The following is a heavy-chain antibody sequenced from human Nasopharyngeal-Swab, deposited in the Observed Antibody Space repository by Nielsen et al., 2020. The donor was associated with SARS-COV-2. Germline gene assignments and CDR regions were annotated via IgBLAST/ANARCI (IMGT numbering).Heavy chain of an antibody. D-gene: IGHD2-2*01. CDR3: AKDAWYCSSTSCYSPYYMDV. J-gene: IGHJ6*03. CDR2: ISWNSGSI. CDR1: GFTFDDYA. Sequence: GGSLRLSCAASGFTFDDYAMHWVRQAPGKGLEWVSGISWNSGSIGYEDSVKGRFTISRDNAKNSLYLQMNSLRAEDTALYYCAKDAWYCSSTSCYSPYYMDVWGKGTTVTVSS. V-gene: IGHV3-9*01.